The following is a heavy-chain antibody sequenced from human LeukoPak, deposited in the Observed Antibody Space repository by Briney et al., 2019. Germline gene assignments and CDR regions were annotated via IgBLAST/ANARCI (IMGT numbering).Heavy chain of an antibody. J-gene: IGHJ4*02. CDR2: INPNSGGT. Sequence: ASVKVSCKASGYTFTGYYMHWVRQAHGQGLEWMGWINPNSGGTNYAQKFQGRVTMTRDTSISKAYMELSRLRSDDTAVYYCARAYSSSWDYFDYWGQGTLVTVSS. CDR1: GYTFTGYY. D-gene: IGHD6-13*01. V-gene: IGHV1-2*02. CDR3: ARAYSSSWDYFDY.